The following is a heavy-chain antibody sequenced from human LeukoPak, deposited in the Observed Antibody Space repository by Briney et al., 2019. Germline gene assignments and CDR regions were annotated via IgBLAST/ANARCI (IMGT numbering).Heavy chain of an antibody. D-gene: IGHD6-19*01. J-gene: IGHJ4*02. CDR2: IYYSGST. CDR3: ARYQWLVPHFDY. Sequence: SETLSLTCTVSGGSISSGDYYWSCIRQPPGKGLEWIGYIYYSGSTYYNPSLKSRVTISVDTSKNQFSLKLSSVTAADTAVYYCARYQWLVPHFDYWGQGTLVTVSS. V-gene: IGHV4-30-4*08. CDR1: GGSISSGDYY.